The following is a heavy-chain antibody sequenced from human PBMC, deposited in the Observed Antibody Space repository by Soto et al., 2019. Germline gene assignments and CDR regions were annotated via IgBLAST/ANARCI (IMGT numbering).Heavy chain of an antibody. Sequence: SETLSLTCTVSGGSISSYYWRWIRQPAGKGLEWIGRSYTSGSTKYNPSLKSRVTMSADTSKNQFSLKLSSVTAADTAVYYCAREGYSISWYNDYWGQGPLVTVSS. D-gene: IGHD6-13*01. CDR3: AREGYSISWYNDY. CDR2: SYTSGST. J-gene: IGHJ4*02. CDR1: GGSISSYY. V-gene: IGHV4-4*07.